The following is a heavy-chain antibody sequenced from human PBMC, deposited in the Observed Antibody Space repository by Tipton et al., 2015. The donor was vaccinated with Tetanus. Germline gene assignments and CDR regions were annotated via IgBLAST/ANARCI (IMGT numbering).Heavy chain of an antibody. CDR2: VKSKADGGTT. J-gene: IGHJ4*02. V-gene: IGHV3-15*07. CDR1: GIIFTNAW. Sequence: SLRLSCAASGIIFTNAWMNWVRQAPGKGLEWVGRVKSKADGGTTDYAAPVKGRFSISRDDSKSTLYLQMNSLKTGDTAVYFCSTSGIAGAGPRVDYWGRGTLVTVSS. CDR3: STSGIAGAGPRVDY. D-gene: IGHD6-19*01.